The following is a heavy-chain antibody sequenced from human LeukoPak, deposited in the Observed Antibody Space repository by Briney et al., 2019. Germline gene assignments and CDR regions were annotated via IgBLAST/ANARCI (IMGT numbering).Heavy chain of an antibody. V-gene: IGHV4-59*08. CDR3: ARQKCTSTSCLTKNAFDI. Sequence: PSETLSLTCTVSGGSIGSYYWSWIRQPPGKGLEWIGYIYYSGSTNYNPSLKSRVTISVDTSTNQFSLDLSSVTAADTAVYYCARQKCTSTSCLTKNAFDIWGQGTMVTVSS. CDR1: GGSIGSYY. J-gene: IGHJ3*02. CDR2: IYYSGST. D-gene: IGHD2-2*01.